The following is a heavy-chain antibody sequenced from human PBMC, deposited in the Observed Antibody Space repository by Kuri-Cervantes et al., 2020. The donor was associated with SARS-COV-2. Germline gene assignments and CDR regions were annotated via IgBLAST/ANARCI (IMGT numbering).Heavy chain of an antibody. D-gene: IGHD3-3*01. Sequence: ASVKVSCKASGYTFTSYDINWVRQATGQGLEWMGWMNPNSGNTGYAQKFQGRVTITADESTSTAYMELSSLRSEDTAVYYCAGALTIFSPGYFDYWGQGTLVTVSS. CDR1: GYTFTSYD. CDR3: AGALTIFSPGYFDY. J-gene: IGHJ4*02. CDR2: MNPNSGNT. V-gene: IGHV1-8*01.